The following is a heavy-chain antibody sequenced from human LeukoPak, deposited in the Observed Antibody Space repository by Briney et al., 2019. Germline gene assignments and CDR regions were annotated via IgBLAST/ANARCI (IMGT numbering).Heavy chain of an antibody. V-gene: IGHV3-11*01. Sequence: GGSLRLSCAASGFTCSDYYTSWIRQAPGKGLEWVSYISGRDTTIYYADSVKGRFTISRDNAKNSLYLQMNSLRAEDTAVYYCARVGGLYYHLPLHSCSQGTLVTVSS. CDR2: ISGRDTTI. J-gene: IGHJ5*01. CDR3: ARVGGLYYHLPLHS. CDR1: GFTCSDYY. D-gene: IGHD4-23*01.